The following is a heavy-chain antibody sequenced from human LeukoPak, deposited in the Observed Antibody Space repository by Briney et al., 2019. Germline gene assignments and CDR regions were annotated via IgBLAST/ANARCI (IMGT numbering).Heavy chain of an antibody. D-gene: IGHD2-2*01. CDR3: AHRRYYFDY. CDR1: GGSFSGYH. J-gene: IGHJ4*02. Sequence: PSETLSLTCAVYGGSFSGYHWSWIRQPPGKGLEWIGEINHSGSTNYNPSLKSRVTISVDTSKNQFSLKLSSVTAADTAVYYCAHRRYYFDYWGQGTLVTVSS. V-gene: IGHV4-34*01. CDR2: INHSGST.